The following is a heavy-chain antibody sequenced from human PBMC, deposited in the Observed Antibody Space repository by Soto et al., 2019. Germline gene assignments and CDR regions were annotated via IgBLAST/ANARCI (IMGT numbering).Heavy chain of an antibody. V-gene: IGHV4-59*08. Sequence: SETLSLTCTVSGGSLTYYYWGWIRRPPGKGLEWIGSVYYSGSTNYSPTLKSRVSISVDTSRNQFSLKLTSVTAADSAVYYCARHAVPDYSGGGWFDPWGQGTLVTVSS. CDR1: GGSLTYYY. CDR3: ARHAVPDYSGGGWFDP. D-gene: IGHD4-4*01. CDR2: VYYSGST. J-gene: IGHJ5*01.